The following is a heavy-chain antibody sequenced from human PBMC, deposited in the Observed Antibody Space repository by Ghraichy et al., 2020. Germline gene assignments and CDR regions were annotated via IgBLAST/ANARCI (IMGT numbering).Heavy chain of an antibody. V-gene: IGHV4-39*01. J-gene: IGHJ4*02. CDR1: GGSISSISYY. CDR2: IYYSGST. D-gene: IGHD4-23*01. CDR3: ARHGYGGKKGYFDY. Sequence: SETLSLTCTVSGGSISSISYYWGWIRQPPGKGLEWIGSIYYSGSTYYNPSLKSRVTISVDTSKNQFSLKLSSVTAADTAVYYCARHGYGGKKGYFDYWGQGTLVTVSS.